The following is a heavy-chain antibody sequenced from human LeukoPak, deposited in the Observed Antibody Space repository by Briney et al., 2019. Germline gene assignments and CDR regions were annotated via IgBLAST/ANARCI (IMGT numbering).Heavy chain of an antibody. CDR2: ISNDGSYK. CDR1: GFTFSSYG. V-gene: IGHV3-30*18. J-gene: IGHJ4*02. Sequence: PGRSLRLSCAASGFTFSSYGLHWVRQAPGKRLEWVAVISNDGSYKFYADSVKGRFTISRDNSKNTIYLQMSSLRAEDTAVYYCAKAGDSSNCDYWGRGTLVTVSS. D-gene: IGHD3-22*01. CDR3: AKAGDSSNCDY.